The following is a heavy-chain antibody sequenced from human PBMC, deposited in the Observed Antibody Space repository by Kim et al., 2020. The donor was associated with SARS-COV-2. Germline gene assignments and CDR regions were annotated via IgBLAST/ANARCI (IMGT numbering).Heavy chain of an antibody. D-gene: IGHD3-3*01. CDR3: ARPSFITIFEGRNRKNYYGMDV. V-gene: IGHV1-69*13. CDR1: GGTFSSYA. CDR2: IIPIFGTA. Sequence: SVKVSCKASGGTFSSYAISWVRQAPGQGLEWMGGIIPIFGTANYAQKFQGRVTITADESTGTAYMELSSLRSEDTAVYYCARPSFITIFEGRNRKNYYGMDVWGQGATVTVSS. J-gene: IGHJ6*02.